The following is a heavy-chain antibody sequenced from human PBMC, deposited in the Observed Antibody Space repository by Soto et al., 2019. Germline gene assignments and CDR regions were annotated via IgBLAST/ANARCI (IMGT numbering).Heavy chain of an antibody. CDR2: INGDGTIS. J-gene: IGHJ6*02. Sequence: GALRLSCAASGFTFDTYWMNWVRQAPGKGPEWLSGINGDGTISSYADSVKGRFTISRDNSKNSLYLQMNSLRTEDTALYYCAKAVAMATISGMDVWGQGTTVTVSS. V-gene: IGHV3-43*02. CDR1: GFTFDTYW. D-gene: IGHD5-12*01. CDR3: AKAVAMATISGMDV.